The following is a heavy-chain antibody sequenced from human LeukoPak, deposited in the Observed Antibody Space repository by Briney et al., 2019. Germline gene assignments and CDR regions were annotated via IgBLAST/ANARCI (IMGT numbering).Heavy chain of an antibody. CDR1: GYTFTSYG. CDR3: ARGSKYYYDSSGYYFDY. CDR2: ISGYNGNT. Sequence: EASVKVSCKASGYTFTSYGISWVRQAPGQGLEWMGWISGYNGNTKYAQKLQGRVTMTTDTSTNTAYLELRSLRSDDTAVYYCARGSKYYYDSSGYYFDYWGQGTLVTVSS. V-gene: IGHV1-18*01. J-gene: IGHJ4*02. D-gene: IGHD3-22*01.